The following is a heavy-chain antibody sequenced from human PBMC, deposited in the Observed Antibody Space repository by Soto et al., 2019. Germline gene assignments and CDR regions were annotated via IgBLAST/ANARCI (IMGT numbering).Heavy chain of an antibody. CDR3: ATRLYVSFFDY. V-gene: IGHV4-59*02. Sequence: SETLSLTCSFSGDSVTSHYLTWIRQSPEKGLEWIGYMHYTGFSHYNPSLKSRLTISVDTSKNQFSLKLSSVTAADTAVYYCATRLYVSFFDYWGQGTLVTVSS. D-gene: IGHD3-16*01. J-gene: IGHJ4*02. CDR1: GDSVTSHY. CDR2: MHYTGFS.